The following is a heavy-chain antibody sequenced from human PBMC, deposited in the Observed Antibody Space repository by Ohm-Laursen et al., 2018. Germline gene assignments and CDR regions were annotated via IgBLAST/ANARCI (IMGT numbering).Heavy chain of an antibody. CDR3: AKVASGGYYYFDY. J-gene: IGHJ4*02. D-gene: IGHD1-26*01. CDR2: ISWNSGSI. Sequence: SLRLSCSASGFTFDDYAMHWVRQAPGKGLEWVSGISWNSGSIGYADSVKGRFTISRDNAKNSLYLQMNSLRAEDTALYYCAKVASGGYYYFDYWGQGTLVTVSS. CDR1: GFTFDDYA. V-gene: IGHV3-9*01.